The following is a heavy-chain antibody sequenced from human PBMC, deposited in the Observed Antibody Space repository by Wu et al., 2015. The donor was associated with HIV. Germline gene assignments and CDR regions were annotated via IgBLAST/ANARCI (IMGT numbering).Heavy chain of an antibody. CDR2: MNPNSGNT. CDR1: GYTFSTYE. CDR3: ARGLVFYRRVYGMDV. J-gene: IGHJ6*02. D-gene: IGHD6-6*01. Sequence: QVQLVQSGVEVKNPGASVKVSCKASGYTFSTYEINWVRQAPGQGLEWMGWMNPNSGNTGYAQKFHGRVTMTRNTSISTAYMELSSLRSEDTAVYYCARGLVFYRRVYGMDVWGQGTTVTVSS. V-gene: IGHV1-8*01.